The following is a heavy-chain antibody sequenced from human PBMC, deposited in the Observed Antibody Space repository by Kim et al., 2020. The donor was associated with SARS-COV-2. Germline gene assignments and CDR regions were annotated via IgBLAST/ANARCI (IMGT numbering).Heavy chain of an antibody. D-gene: IGHD6-13*01. Sequence: AQGFTGRFVFSLDTSVSTAYLQISSLKAEDTAVYYCARSYSSSWYKYFQHWGQGTLVTVSS. CDR3: ARSYSSSWYKYFQH. V-gene: IGHV7-4-1*02. J-gene: IGHJ1*01.